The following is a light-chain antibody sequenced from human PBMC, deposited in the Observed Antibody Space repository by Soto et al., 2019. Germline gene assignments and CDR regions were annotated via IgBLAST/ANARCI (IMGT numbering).Light chain of an antibody. V-gene: IGLV1-40*01. J-gene: IGLJ2*01. CDR2: DNN. CDR1: TSNIGAGYD. Sequence: QSVLTQPPSVSGAPGQRVTISCTGGTSNIGAGYDVHWYQQLPGTVPKLLMYDNNNRPSGVPDRFSGSKSGTSASLAITGLQAEDEADYYCQSYDSSLSGFVVFGGGTQLTVL. CDR3: QSYDSSLSGFVV.